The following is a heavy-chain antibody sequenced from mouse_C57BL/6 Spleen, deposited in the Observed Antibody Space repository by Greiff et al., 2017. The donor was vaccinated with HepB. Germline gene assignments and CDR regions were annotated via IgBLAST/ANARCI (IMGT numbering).Heavy chain of an antibody. CDR3: ARSHYYGSSRWFAY. CDR2: IDPSDSYT. CDR1: GYTFTSYW. V-gene: IGHV1-69*01. Sequence: VQLQQPGAELVMPGASVKLSCKASGYTFTSYWMHWVKQRPGQGLEWIGEIDPSDSYTNYNQKFKGKSTLTVDKSSSTAYMQLSSLTSEDSAVYYCARSHYYGSSRWFAYWGQGTLVTVSA. D-gene: IGHD1-1*01. J-gene: IGHJ3*01.